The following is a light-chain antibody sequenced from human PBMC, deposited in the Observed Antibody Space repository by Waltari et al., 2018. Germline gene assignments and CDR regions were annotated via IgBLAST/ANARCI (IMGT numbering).Light chain of an antibody. Sequence: QSALTQPPSASGSPGQSVTISCTGTSSDVGGYNYVSWYQQHPGKVPKLVIFEVSRRPSGVPGRFSGARSGNTASRTVSGLQAEDEADYYCSSYAGSNTYVLFGGGTKLTVL. CDR3: SSYAGSNTYVL. CDR2: EVS. CDR1: SSDVGGYNY. J-gene: IGLJ2*01. V-gene: IGLV2-8*01.